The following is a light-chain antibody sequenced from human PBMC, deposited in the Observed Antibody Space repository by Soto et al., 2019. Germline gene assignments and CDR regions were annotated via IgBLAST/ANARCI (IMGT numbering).Light chain of an antibody. CDR2: DAS. CDR1: QSLRSS. Sequence: ETMITQSPDTLSVSLGERATLSCRASQSLRSSLAWYQQKPVQAPRPLIYDASTRATGIPARFSGSGSGTDFTLTISGLQSEDFAVYYCQQYNNWPQTFGQGTKVDIK. J-gene: IGKJ1*01. V-gene: IGKV3-15*01. CDR3: QQYNNWPQT.